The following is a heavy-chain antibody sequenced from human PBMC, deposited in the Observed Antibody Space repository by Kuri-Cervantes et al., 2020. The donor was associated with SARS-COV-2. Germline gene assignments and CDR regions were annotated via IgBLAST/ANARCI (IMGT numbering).Heavy chain of an antibody. V-gene: IGHV3-30*18. D-gene: IGHD2-21*01. J-gene: IGHJ4*02. Sequence: GESLKISCAASGFNFSSTDMHWVRQVPGKGLEWVAVISHDGKNKKCTASVKGPVTISRDNSKNTLYLHMKSLRSEDTAIYYCAKDRVGVQDFWGQGTLVTVSS. CDR3: AKDRVGVQDF. CDR2: ISHDGKNK. CDR1: GFNFSSTD.